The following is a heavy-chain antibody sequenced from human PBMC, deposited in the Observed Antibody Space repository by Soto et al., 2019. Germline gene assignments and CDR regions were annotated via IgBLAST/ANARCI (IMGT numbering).Heavy chain of an antibody. V-gene: IGHV1-69*06. CDR3: ASPLNPGYSYGYGYYYGMDV. J-gene: IGHJ6*02. D-gene: IGHD5-18*01. CDR1: GGTFSSYA. Sequence: QVQLVQSGAEVKKPGSSVKVSCKASGGTFSSYAISWVRQAPGQGLEWMGGIIPIFGTANYAQKFQGRVTITADKSTSTDYMELSSLRSEDTAVYYCASPLNPGYSYGYGYYYGMDVWGQGTTVTVSS. CDR2: IIPIFGTA.